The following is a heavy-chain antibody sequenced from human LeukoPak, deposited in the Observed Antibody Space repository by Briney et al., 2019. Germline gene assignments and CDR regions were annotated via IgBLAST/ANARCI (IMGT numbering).Heavy chain of an antibody. D-gene: IGHD5-18*01. CDR2: IYHSGST. CDR3: ARGSTNGIQLWLRAFDI. CDR1: GGSISSSNW. J-gene: IGHJ3*02. V-gene: IGHV4-4*02. Sequence: PSETLSLTCAVSGGSISSSNWWSWVRQPPGKGLEWIGEIYHSGSTNYNPSLKSRVTISVDKSKNQFSLKLSSVTAADTAVYYCARGSTNGIQLWLRAFDIWGQGTMVTVSS.